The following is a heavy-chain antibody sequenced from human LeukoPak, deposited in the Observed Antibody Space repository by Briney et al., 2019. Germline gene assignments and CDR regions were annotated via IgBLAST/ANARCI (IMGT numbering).Heavy chain of an antibody. Sequence: GGSLRLSCAASGFTFSSYGMHWVRQAPCKGLEWVAFIRYDGSNKYYADSVKGRFTISRDNSKNTLYLQMNSLRAEDTAVYYCARAVSYYYDSSGYYYFDYWGQGTLVTVSS. CDR1: GFTFSSYG. J-gene: IGHJ4*02. CDR3: ARAVSYYYDSSGYYYFDY. V-gene: IGHV3-30*02. D-gene: IGHD3-22*01. CDR2: IRYDGSNK.